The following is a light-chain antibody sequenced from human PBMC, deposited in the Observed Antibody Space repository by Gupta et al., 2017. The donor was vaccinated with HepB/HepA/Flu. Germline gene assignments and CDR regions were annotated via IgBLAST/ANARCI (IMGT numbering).Light chain of an antibody. Sequence: EIVMTKSQATLSVSPGERVNISCRASKSVSSNLAWYQQKPGQAPRLLIYGASTRATGIPARFSGSGSGTEFTLTISSLQSEDFAVYYCQQYNNWPPEDTFGQGTKLEIK. V-gene: IGKV3-15*01. CDR3: QQYNNWPPEDT. CDR2: GAS. J-gene: IGKJ2*01. CDR1: KSVSSN.